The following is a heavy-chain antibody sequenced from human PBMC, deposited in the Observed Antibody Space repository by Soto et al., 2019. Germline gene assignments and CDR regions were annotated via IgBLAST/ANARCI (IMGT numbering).Heavy chain of an antibody. J-gene: IGHJ4*02. Sequence: GASVEVSCKASGYTFTAYFIHWVRQAPGQGLEWMGIVHPSCGSTNYAQKFQGRVSMTWDTSTSTVYMDLSSLRSDDTAVYYCARAPYSSSSFFFDYWGQGTMVTV. CDR3: ARAPYSSSSFFFDY. V-gene: IGHV1-46*01. D-gene: IGHD6-6*01. CDR1: GYTFTAYF. CDR2: VHPSCGST.